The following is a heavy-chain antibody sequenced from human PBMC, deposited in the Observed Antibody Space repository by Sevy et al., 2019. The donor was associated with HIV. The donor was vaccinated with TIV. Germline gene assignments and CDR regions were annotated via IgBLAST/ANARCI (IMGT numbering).Heavy chain of an antibody. CDR2: IYHSGST. V-gene: IGHV4-4*02. J-gene: IGHJ3*02. CDR1: GGSISSSNW. D-gene: IGHD3-10*01. CDR3: ARGIGYYYGSGSYYKPDAFDI. Sequence: SETLSPTCAVSGGSISSSNWWSWVRQPPGKGLEWIGEIYHSGSTNYNPSLKSRVTISVDKSKNQFSLKLSSVTAADTAVYYCARGIGYYYGSGSYYKPDAFDIWGQGTMVTVSS.